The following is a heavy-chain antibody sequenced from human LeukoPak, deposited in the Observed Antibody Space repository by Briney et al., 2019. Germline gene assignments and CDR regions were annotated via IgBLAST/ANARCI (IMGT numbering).Heavy chain of an antibody. V-gene: IGHV3-48*01. CDR3: ARDRWHYGSGSGFFDC. CDR1: GFSFSDYS. CDR2: FRSSTNTI. J-gene: IGHJ4*02. D-gene: IGHD3-3*02. Sequence: GGSLRLPCAASGFSFSDYSMNWVRQAPGKGLEWVSYFRSSTNTIYYAESVKGRFTVSRDNAKNSLYLQMNSLRAEDTAVYYCARDRWHYGSGSGFFDCWGQGTLVTVSS.